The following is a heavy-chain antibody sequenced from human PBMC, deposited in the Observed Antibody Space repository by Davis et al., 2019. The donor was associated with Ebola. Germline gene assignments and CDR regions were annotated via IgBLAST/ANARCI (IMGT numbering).Heavy chain of an antibody. J-gene: IGHJ6*04. Sequence: GGSLRLSCVVSGFTFSDYGLGWVRQAPGKGLEWVSTISGRGDNVYYADSVKGRFIISRDNSENTLFLEMNSLRVEDTAVYYCAKGGSGWPSDYSYGMGVWGKGTTVTVSS. CDR1: GFTFSDYG. D-gene: IGHD6-19*01. CDR2: ISGRGDNV. CDR3: AKGGSGWPSDYSYGMGV. V-gene: IGHV3-23*01.